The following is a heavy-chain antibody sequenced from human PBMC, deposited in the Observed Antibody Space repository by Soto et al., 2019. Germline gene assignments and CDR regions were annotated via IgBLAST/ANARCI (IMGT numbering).Heavy chain of an antibody. J-gene: IGHJ6*02. D-gene: IGHD2-2*01. CDR2: IYPGDSDT. CDR1: GYSFSRYW. CDR3: ARSRTPYYYGMDV. V-gene: IGHV5-51*01. Sequence: PGEALKISCKGSGYSFSRYWIGWVRQMPGKGLEWMGIIYPGDSDTRYSPSFQGQVTISADKSISTAYLQWSSLKASDTAMYYCARSRTPYYYGMDVWGQGTTVTVSS.